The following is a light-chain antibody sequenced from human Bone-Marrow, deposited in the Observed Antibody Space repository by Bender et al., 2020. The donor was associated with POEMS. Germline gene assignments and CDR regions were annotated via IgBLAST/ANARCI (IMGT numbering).Light chain of an antibody. CDR2: KVS. V-gene: IGLV2-23*02. J-gene: IGLJ2*01. Sequence: QSALTQPASVSGSPGQSITISCTGTSSDVGNYNFVSWYQQDPGKAPKLIIFKVSERPSGVSNRFSGSKSGNTASLTISGLQAEDEADYYCQSYDKSLSVVFGGGTKLTVL. CDR3: QSYDKSLSVV. CDR1: SSDVGNYNF.